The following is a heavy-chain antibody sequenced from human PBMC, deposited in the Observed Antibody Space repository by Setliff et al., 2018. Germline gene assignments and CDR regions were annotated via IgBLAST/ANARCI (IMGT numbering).Heavy chain of an antibody. CDR3: ARSSPEIRKHNAFDI. V-gene: IGHV4-34*01. Sequence: SETLSLTCAVYGGSFSTYYWIWIRQPPGKGLEWIGEINHSGSTNYNPSLKSRVTISVDTSKNQFSLKLSSVTAADTAVYYCARSSPEIRKHNAFDIWGQGTMVTVSS. CDR2: INHSGST. CDR1: GGSFSTYY. D-gene: IGHD6-6*01. J-gene: IGHJ3*02.